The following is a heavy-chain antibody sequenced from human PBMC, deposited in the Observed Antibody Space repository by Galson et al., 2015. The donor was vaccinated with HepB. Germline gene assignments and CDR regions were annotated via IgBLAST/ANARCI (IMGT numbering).Heavy chain of an antibody. D-gene: IGHD2-2*01. CDR2: ISGSGGST. CDR3: AKGEGYCSSTSCYSLRYAFDI. V-gene: IGHV3-23*01. J-gene: IGHJ3*02. Sequence: SLRLSCAASGFTFSSYAMSWVRQAPGKGLEWVSAISGSGGSTYYADSVKGRFTISRDNSKNTLYLQMNSLRAEDTAVYYCAKGEGYCSSTSCYSLRYAFDIWGQGTMVTVSS. CDR1: GFTFSSYA.